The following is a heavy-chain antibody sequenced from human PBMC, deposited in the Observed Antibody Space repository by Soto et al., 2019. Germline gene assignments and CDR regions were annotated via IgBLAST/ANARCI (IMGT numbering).Heavy chain of an antibody. CDR2: IYYDGRS. V-gene: IGHV4-31*03. Sequence: PSDTLSLTCSVSGDSISRNGYFWTWIRQHPGKGLEWIGYIYYDGRSYYTPSLKSRVIISVDTSKNQFSLNLTAVTAADTAVYYCARGTMLRGPGYYYAMDVWGQGTTVTVSS. D-gene: IGHD3-10*01. CDR3: ARGTMLRGPGYYYAMDV. J-gene: IGHJ6*02. CDR1: GDSISRNGYF.